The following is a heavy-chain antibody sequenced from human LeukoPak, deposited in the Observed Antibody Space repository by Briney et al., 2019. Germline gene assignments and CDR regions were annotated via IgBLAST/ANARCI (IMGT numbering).Heavy chain of an antibody. CDR3: AKDLIDVAVAGYDY. V-gene: IGHV3-74*01. Sequence: PGGSLRLSCAASGFTFSSYWMQWVRQAPGKGLVWVSRLSPDGSSTTSADSVKGRFTISRDNAKNTLYLQIGSLRAEDTAVYYCAKDLIDVAVAGYDYWGQGTLVTVSS. CDR1: GFTFSSYW. J-gene: IGHJ4*02. CDR2: LSPDGSST. D-gene: IGHD6-19*01.